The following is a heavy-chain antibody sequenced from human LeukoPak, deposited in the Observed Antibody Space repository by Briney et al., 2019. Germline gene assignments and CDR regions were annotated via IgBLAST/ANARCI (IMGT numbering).Heavy chain of an antibody. J-gene: IGHJ6*03. CDR2: ISWNSGSI. Sequence: GRSLRLSCAASGFTFDDYAVHWVRQAPGKGLEWVSGISWNSGSIGYADSVKGRFTISRDNAKNSLYLQMNSLRAEDTALYYCAKVAGTAGYYYYYMDVWGKGTTVTVSS. V-gene: IGHV3-9*01. CDR1: GFTFDDYA. CDR3: AKVAGTAGYYYYYMDV. D-gene: IGHD6-19*01.